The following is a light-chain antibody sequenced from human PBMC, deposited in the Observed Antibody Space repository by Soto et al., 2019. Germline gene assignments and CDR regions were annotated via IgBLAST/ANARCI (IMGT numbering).Light chain of an antibody. J-gene: IGLJ1*01. Sequence: QSALTQPASVSGSPGQSITISCAGTSRDVGSYNLVSWFQQHPGKAPKLMIYEVSKRPSGVSNRFSGSKSGTTASLTISGLQAEDEADYYCCSYASTSPYVFGTGTKLTVL. CDR3: CSYASTSPYV. V-gene: IGLV2-23*02. CDR1: SRDVGSYNL. CDR2: EVS.